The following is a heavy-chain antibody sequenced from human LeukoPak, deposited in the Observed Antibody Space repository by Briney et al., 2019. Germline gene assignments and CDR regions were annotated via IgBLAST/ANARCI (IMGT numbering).Heavy chain of an antibody. CDR1: GGTFSSYA. J-gene: IGHJ6*02. CDR2: INPSGGST. Sequence: ASVKVSCKASGGTFSSYAISWVRQAPGQGLEWMGIINPSGGSTSYAQKFQGRVTMTRDTSTSTVYMELSSLRSEDTAVYYCARDKGAGSDYYYYGMDVWGQGTTVTVSS. V-gene: IGHV1-46*01. D-gene: IGHD3-10*01. CDR3: ARDKGAGSDYYYYGMDV.